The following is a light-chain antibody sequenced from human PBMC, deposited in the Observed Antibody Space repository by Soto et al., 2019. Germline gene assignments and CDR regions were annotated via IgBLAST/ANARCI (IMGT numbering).Light chain of an antibody. V-gene: IGKV3-15*01. CDR2: AAS. CDR1: QSVSSN. J-gene: IGKJ1*01. Sequence: EIVMTQSPAALSVSPGARATLSCRTSQSVSSNLAWYQQKPGQAPRLLIHAASTRATGIPARFSGSGSGTEFTLTITSLQSEDSAVYYCQQYNNWRTFGQGTKVEIK. CDR3: QQYNNWRT.